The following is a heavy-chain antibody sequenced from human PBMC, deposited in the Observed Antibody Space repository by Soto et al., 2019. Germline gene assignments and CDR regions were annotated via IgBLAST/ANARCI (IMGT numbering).Heavy chain of an antibody. D-gene: IGHD2-15*01. CDR2: FDPEDGET. CDR3: ATPAIYCSGGSCYSWGNWFDT. J-gene: IGHJ5*02. CDR1: GYTLTELS. Sequence: ASLKVSCKVSGYTLTELSMHWVRQAPGKGLEWMGGFDPEDGETIYAQKFQGRVTMTEDTSTDTAYMELSSLRSEDTAVYYCATPAIYCSGGSCYSWGNWFDTWGQGTLVTVSS. V-gene: IGHV1-24*01.